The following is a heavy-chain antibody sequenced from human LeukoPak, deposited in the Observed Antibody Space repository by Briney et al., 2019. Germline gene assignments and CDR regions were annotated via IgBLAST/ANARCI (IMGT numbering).Heavy chain of an antibody. D-gene: IGHD3-22*01. Sequence: GGSLRLSCAASGFTFSSYVMSWVRQAPGKGLEWVSGVSGSGASTYYPDSVKGRFTISRDNSKNTLYLQMNSLRAEDTAVYYCAKETASGYGAFDIWGQGTMVTVSS. J-gene: IGHJ3*02. CDR2: VSGSGAST. CDR3: AKETASGYGAFDI. V-gene: IGHV3-23*01. CDR1: GFTFSSYV.